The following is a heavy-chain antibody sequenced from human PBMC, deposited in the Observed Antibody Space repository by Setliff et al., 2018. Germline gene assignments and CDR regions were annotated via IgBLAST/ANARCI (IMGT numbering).Heavy chain of an antibody. Sequence: LSLTCTVSGGSISSSSYYWGWIRQPPGKGLEWIGSIYYSGSTYYNPSLKSRVTISVDTSKNQFSLKLSSVTAADTAVYYCARHGGALYYNFWSGYPNWFDPWGQGTLVTAPQ. J-gene: IGHJ5*02. D-gene: IGHD3-3*01. V-gene: IGHV4-39*01. CDR3: ARHGGALYYNFWSGYPNWFDP. CDR1: GGSISSSSYY. CDR2: IYYSGST.